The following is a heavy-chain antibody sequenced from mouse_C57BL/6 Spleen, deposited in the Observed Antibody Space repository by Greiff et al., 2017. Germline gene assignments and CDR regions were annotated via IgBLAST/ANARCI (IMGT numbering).Heavy chain of an antibody. CDR1: GYTFTDYY. V-gene: IGHV1-26*01. Sequence: VQLQQSGPELVKPGASVKISCKASGYTFTDYYMNWVKQSHGKSLEWIGAINPNNGGTCYNQKFKGKATLTVDTSSSTAYMELRSLTSEDTAVYYCGQHNAMDYWGQGTSVTVS. CDR3: GQHNAMDY. J-gene: IGHJ4*01. CDR2: INPNNGGT.